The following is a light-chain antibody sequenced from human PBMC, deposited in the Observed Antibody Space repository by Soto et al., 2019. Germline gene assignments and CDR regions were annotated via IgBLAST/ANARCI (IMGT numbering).Light chain of an antibody. CDR3: QQYGSSGT. V-gene: IGKV3-20*01. CDR1: QSVGSNY. J-gene: IGKJ1*01. CDR2: GAY. Sequence: EIVLTQFPGTLSLSPGERATLSCRASQSVGSNYLAWYQQRPGQAPRLLLYGAYNRATGIPDRFSGSGSGTDFTLTISRLEPEDFAVYYCQQYGSSGTFGQGTKVDIK.